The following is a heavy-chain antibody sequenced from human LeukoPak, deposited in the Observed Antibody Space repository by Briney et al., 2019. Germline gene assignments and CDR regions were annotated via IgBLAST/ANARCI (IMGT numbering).Heavy chain of an antibody. CDR2: ISGSGGST. CDR3: ARDRRIIGTGGDY. J-gene: IGHJ4*02. V-gene: IGHV3-23*01. CDR1: GFTFRSYA. D-gene: IGHD1-7*01. Sequence: GGSLRLSWAASGFTFRSYAMSWVRQAPGKGLEWVSAISGSGGSTYYADSVKGRFTISRDNSKNTLYLQMNSLRAEDTAVYYCARDRRIIGTGGDYWGQGTLVTVSS.